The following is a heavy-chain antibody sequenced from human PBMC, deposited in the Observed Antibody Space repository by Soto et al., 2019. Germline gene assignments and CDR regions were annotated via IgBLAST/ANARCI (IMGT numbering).Heavy chain of an antibody. CDR2: ISGSGGST. J-gene: IGHJ4*02. V-gene: IGHV3-23*01. CDR3: AKDVGGLIAARPQWSPPGDDY. CDR1: GFTFSSYA. D-gene: IGHD6-6*01. Sequence: GGSLRLSCAASGFTFSSYAMSWVRQAPGKGLEWVSAISGSGGSTYYADSVKGRFTISRDNSKNTLYLQMNSLRAEDTAVYYCAKDVGGLIAARPQWSPPGDDYWGQGTLVTVSS.